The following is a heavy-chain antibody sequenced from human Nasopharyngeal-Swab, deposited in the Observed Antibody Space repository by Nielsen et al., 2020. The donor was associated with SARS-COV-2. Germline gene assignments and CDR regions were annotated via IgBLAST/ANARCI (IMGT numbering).Heavy chain of an antibody. J-gene: IGHJ4*02. CDR3: ARGDSIWY. CDR2: INQDGSEK. CDR1: GFTFSSYW. D-gene: IGHD2-21*02. V-gene: IGHV3-7*01. Sequence: GESLKISCAASGFTFSSYWMSWVRQAPGKGLEWVANINQDGSEKYYVDSVKGRFTISRDNAKNSLYLQMNSLRAEDTAVYYCARGDSIWYWGQGTLVTVSS.